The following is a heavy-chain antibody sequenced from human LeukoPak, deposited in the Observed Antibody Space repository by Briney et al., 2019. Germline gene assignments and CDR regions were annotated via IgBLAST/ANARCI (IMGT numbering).Heavy chain of an antibody. J-gene: IGHJ4*02. D-gene: IGHD5-24*01. CDR2: INHSRGP. V-gene: IGHV4-34*01. CDR1: GGCCGGLY. CDR3: ARGLGEGYPDY. Sequence: TCAVKGGCCGGLYWTWMRESSGKGLEWIGEINHSRGPSYNPSLRSRVTISEDTSNNYFSLSLTSVTAADTAVYYCARGLGEGYPDYWGQGTLVTVSS.